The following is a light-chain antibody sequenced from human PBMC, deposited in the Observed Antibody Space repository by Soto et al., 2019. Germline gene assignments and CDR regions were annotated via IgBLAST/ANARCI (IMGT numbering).Light chain of an antibody. CDR1: SSDVGGYNY. Sequence: QSALTQPPSASGSPGQSVTISCTGTSSDVGGYNYVSWYQQRPGKAPKLMIYEVSERPSGVPDRFSGSKSGNTASLTVSGLQAEDEADYYCSSYAGSNNLGFGGGTKLTVL. V-gene: IGLV2-8*01. J-gene: IGLJ3*02. CDR3: SSYAGSNNLG. CDR2: EVS.